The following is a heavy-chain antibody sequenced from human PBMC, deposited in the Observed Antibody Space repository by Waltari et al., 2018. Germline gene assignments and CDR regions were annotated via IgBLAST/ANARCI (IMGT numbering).Heavy chain of an antibody. D-gene: IGHD4-17*01. CDR2: IYYSGST. CDR1: GGSISSYY. J-gene: IGHJ4*02. CDR3: AGGRTTVTDFDY. Sequence: QVQLQESGPGLVKPSETLSLTCTVSGGSISSYYWSWIRQPPGKGLEWIGYIYYSGSTNYNPSLKSRVTISVDTSKNQFSLKPSSVTAADTAVYYCAGGRTTVTDFDYWGQGTLVTVSS. V-gene: IGHV4-59*01.